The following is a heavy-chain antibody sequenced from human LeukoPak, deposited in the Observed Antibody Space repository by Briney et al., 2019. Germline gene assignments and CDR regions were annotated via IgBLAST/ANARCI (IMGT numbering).Heavy chain of an antibody. CDR2: IWSDGTNQ. J-gene: IGHJ4*02. CDR1: GFTFSHYG. CDR3: AKDAQRGFDYSNSLEY. V-gene: IGHV3-33*06. Sequence: GGSLRLSCAAAGFTFSHYGMHWVRQAPGKGLEWVAVIWSDGTNQYYAESVKGRFTISRDDSAKTVYLQMNSLRREDTGVYYCAKDAQRGFDYSNSLEYWGQGTPATVST. D-gene: IGHD4-11*01.